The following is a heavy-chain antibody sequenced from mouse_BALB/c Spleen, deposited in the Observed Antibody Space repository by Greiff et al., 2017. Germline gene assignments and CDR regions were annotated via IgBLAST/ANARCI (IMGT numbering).Heavy chain of an antibody. CDR3: ARDYGYSYYAMDY. V-gene: IGHV2-9*02. D-gene: IGHD1-2*01. CDR1: GFSLTSYG. Sequence: VKLMESGPGLVAPSQSLSITCTVSGFSLTSYGVHWVRQPPGKGLEWLGVIWAGGSTNYNSALMSRLSISKDNSKSQVFLKMNSLQTDDTAMYYCARDYGYSYYAMDYWGQGTSVTVSS. CDR2: IWAGGST. J-gene: IGHJ4*01.